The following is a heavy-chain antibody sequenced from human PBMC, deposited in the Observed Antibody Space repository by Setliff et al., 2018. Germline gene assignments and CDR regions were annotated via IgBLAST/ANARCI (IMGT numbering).Heavy chain of an antibody. CDR2: ISPYSDYI. CDR1: TFTLGTYR. D-gene: IGHD6-25*01. J-gene: IGHJ3*01. Sequence: PGGSLRLSCAASTFTLGTYRMHWVRQAPGKGLAWVSSISPYSDYIYYADSGKGRFTISRDNAKNSLYLQMNSLGAEDTAVYFCARSPANGGHDAFDVWGQGTMVTVSS. CDR3: ARSPANGGHDAFDV. V-gene: IGHV3-21*06.